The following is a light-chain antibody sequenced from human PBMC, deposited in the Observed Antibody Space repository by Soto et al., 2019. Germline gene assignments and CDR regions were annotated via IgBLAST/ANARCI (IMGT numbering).Light chain of an antibody. Sequence: EIVFMQSPRTRSFYPLAIATLSCMASQSVSIHLAWYQQKPGQAPRLLIYGASSRATGIPDRFSGSGSGTDFTLTISRLEPEDFAVYYCQQYGSSLWTFGQGTKVDIK. V-gene: IGKV3-20*01. J-gene: IGKJ1*01. CDR2: GAS. CDR3: QQYGSSLWT. CDR1: QSVSIH.